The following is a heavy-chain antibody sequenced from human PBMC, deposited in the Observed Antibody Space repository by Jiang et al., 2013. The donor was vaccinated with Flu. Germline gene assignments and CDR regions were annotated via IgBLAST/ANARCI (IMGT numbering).Heavy chain of an antibody. CDR2: IYQSGMT. J-gene: IGHJ6*02. V-gene: IGHV4-38-2*01. D-gene: IGHD6-13*01. CDR3: ARQAAAGTPGYYYSFGMDV. Sequence: GSGLVKPSETLSLTCAVSTYSITSGYFWGWLRRPPGKGLEWIGSIYQSGMTHYNPSLKSRSTLSVDTSKNQFSLKLRSVTAADTAVYYCARQAAAGTPGYYYSFGMDVWGQGTTVTVSS. CDR1: TYSITSGYF.